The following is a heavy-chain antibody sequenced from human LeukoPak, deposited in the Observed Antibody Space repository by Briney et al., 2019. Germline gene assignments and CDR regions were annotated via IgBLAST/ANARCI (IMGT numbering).Heavy chain of an antibody. CDR1: GFTFSSYS. CDR3: AKGTLRSCTGARCYPFDY. Sequence: GGSLRLSCAASGFTFSSYSMNWVRQAPGKGLEWVSSITGSGDSTYIADSVKGRFTIYRDNSKNTMYMQMNILRVEDTAVYYCAKGTLRSCTGARCYPFDYWGQGTLVNVSS. V-gene: IGHV3-23*01. D-gene: IGHD2-8*02. J-gene: IGHJ4*02. CDR2: ITGSGDST.